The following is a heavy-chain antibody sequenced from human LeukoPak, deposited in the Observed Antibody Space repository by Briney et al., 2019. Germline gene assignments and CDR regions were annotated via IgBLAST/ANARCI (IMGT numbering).Heavy chain of an antibody. Sequence: GASVKVSCKASGYTFTSYYMHWVRQAPGQGLEWMGWINPNSGGTNYAQKFQGWVTMTRDTSISTAYMELSRLRSDDTAVYYCARGGGEVGASPLDAFDIWGQGTMVTVSS. D-gene: IGHD1-26*01. CDR1: GYTFTSYY. J-gene: IGHJ3*02. V-gene: IGHV1-2*04. CDR3: ARGGGEVGASPLDAFDI. CDR2: INPNSGGT.